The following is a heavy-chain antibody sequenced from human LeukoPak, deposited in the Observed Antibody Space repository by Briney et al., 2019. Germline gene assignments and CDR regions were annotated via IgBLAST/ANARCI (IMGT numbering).Heavy chain of an antibody. CDR1: GYTLTELS. D-gene: IGHD2-15*01. Sequence: ASVKVSCKVSGYTLTELSMHWVRQAPGKGLEWMGGFDPEDGETIYAQKFQGRITMTEDTSTDTAYMELSSLRSEDTAVYYCATASVVGAAQSFDYWGQGTLVTVSS. CDR3: ATASVVGAAQSFDY. V-gene: IGHV1-24*01. CDR2: FDPEDGET. J-gene: IGHJ4*02.